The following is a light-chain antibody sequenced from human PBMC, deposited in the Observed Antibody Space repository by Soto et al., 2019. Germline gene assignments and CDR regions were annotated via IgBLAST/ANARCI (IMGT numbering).Light chain of an antibody. Sequence: NFMLTQPHSESESPGKTVTISCTRSSGSIASNYVQWYQQRPGSSPTTVIYEDNQRPSGVPDRFSGSIDSSSNSASLTISGLKTEDEADYYCQSYDSSNHNVVFGGGTKLTVL. V-gene: IGLV6-57*01. CDR1: SGSIASNY. J-gene: IGLJ2*01. CDR3: QSYDSSNHNVV. CDR2: EDN.